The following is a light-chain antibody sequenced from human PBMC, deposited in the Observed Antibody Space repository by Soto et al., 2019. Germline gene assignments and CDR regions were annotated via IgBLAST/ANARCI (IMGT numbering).Light chain of an antibody. V-gene: IGLV2-23*01. Sequence: QSVLTQPASVSGSPGQSITISCTGTSSDVGSYNLVSWYQQHPGKAPKLMIYEGSKRPSGVSNRFSGSKSGNTASLTISGLQAEDEAYYYCCSYAGSSYYVFGSGTKVTVL. CDR2: EGS. J-gene: IGLJ1*01. CDR3: CSYAGSSYYV. CDR1: SSDVGSYNL.